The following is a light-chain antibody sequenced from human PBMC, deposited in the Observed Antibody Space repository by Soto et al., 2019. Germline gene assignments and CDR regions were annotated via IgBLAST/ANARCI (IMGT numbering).Light chain of an antibody. CDR1: QSVSSN. CDR3: QQYNNWLT. CDR2: GAS. Sequence: EIVMTQSPATLSVSPGERATLSCSASQSVSSNLAWYQQKPGQAPRLLIYGASTRATSIPARFSGSGSGTEFTLTISSLQSEDFAVYYCQQYNNWLTFGGGTKVEIK. V-gene: IGKV3-15*01. J-gene: IGKJ4*01.